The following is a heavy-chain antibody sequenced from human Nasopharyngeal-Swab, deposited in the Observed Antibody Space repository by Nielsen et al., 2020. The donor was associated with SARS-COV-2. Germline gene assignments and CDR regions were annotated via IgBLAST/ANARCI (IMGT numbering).Heavy chain of an antibody. CDR1: GFTFDDYA. J-gene: IGHJ2*01. CDR2: ISWNSGGI. D-gene: IGHD3-22*01. CDR3: AKEVYYDSSGYSVAYWYFDL. V-gene: IGHV3-9*01. Sequence: GGSLRLSCAASGFTFDDYAMHWVRQAPGKGLEWVSGISWNSGGIGYADSVKGRFTISRDNAKNSLYLQMNSLRAEDTALYYCAKEVYYDSSGYSVAYWYFDLWGRGTLVTVSS.